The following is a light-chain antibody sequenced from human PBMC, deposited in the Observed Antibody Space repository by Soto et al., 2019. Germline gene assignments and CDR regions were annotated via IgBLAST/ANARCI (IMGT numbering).Light chain of an antibody. CDR2: DVN. V-gene: IGLV2-14*03. CDR1: SSDVGGYNY. Sequence: QSVLTQPASVSGSPGQSITISCTGTSSDVGGYNYVSWYQHHPGKAPKLIIFDVNNRPSGFSNRFSGSKSGNTASLTISGLQAEDEADYYCSSYTSSSTVVFGGGTKLTVL. J-gene: IGLJ2*01. CDR3: SSYTSSSTVV.